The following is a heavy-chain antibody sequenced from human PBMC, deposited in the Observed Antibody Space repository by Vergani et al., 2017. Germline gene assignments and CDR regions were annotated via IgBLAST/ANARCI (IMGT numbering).Heavy chain of an antibody. D-gene: IGHD2-21*02. CDR3: ARGGXPRAAILAYCGGDCYSAAFDI. J-gene: IGHJ3*02. V-gene: IGHV1-69*04. Sequence: QVQLVQSGAEVKKPGSSVKVSCKASGGTFSSYAISWVRQAPGQGLEWMGRIIPILGIANYAQKFQGRVTITEDKSTITAYMELSSLRSEDTAVYYCARGGXPRAAILAYCGGDCYSAAFDIWGQGTMVTVSS. CDR2: IIPILGIA. CDR1: GGTFSSYA.